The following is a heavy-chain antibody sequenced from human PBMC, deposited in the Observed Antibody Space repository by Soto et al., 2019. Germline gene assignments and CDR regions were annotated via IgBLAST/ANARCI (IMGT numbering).Heavy chain of an antibody. CDR1: GFTFSTSS. CDR3: ARGWPASIADAFDI. CDR2: ISGSGDVT. Sequence: EVHVLESGGNLVQPGGSLRLTCAFSGFTFSTSSMNWVRQAPGKGLEWVSSISGSGDVTLYADSVKGRFTTSRDNSESTVYLQMTSLRVEDTAIYHCARGWPASIADAFDIWGPGTMVTVSS. V-gene: IGHV3-23*01. D-gene: IGHD6-13*01. J-gene: IGHJ3*02.